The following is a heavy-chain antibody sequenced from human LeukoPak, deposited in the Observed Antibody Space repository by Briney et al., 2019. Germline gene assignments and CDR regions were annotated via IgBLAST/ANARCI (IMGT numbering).Heavy chain of an antibody. CDR1: GFTFDDYG. Sequence: GGSLRLSCAASGFTFDDYGMSWIRQAPGKGLEWVSGINWNGGSTGYADSVKGRFTISRDNAKSSLYLQMNSLRAEDTALYYCARDYYYDSSGYYPWRAFDIWGQGTMVTVSS. D-gene: IGHD3-22*01. CDR2: INWNGGST. V-gene: IGHV3-20*04. J-gene: IGHJ3*02. CDR3: ARDYYYDSSGYYPWRAFDI.